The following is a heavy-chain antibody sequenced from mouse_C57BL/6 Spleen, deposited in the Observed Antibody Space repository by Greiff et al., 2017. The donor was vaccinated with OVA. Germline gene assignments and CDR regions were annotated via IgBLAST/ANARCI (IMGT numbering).Heavy chain of an antibody. CDR3: ARWDGSSHWYFDV. CDR1: GYTFTDYY. Sequence: QVQLKQSGAELVRPGASVKLSCKASGYTFTDYYINWVKQRPGQGLEWIARIYPGSGNTYYNEKFKGKATLTAEKSSSTAYMQLSSLTSEDSAVYVCARWDGSSHWYFDVWGTGTTVTVSS. CDR2: IYPGSGNT. D-gene: IGHD1-1*01. J-gene: IGHJ1*03. V-gene: IGHV1-76*01.